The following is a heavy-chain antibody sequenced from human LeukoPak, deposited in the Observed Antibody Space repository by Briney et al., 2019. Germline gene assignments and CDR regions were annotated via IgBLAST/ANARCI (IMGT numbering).Heavy chain of an antibody. Sequence: RASVKVSCKASGYTFTSYAMHWVRQAPGQRLEWMGWINADNGNTKYSQKFQGRVTITRDTSASTAYMELSSLRSEDTAVYYCARVSSVNYYGSGSYYTFDYWGQGTLVTVSS. D-gene: IGHD3-10*01. CDR2: INADNGNT. V-gene: IGHV1-3*01. J-gene: IGHJ4*02. CDR3: ARVSSVNYYGSGSYYTFDY. CDR1: GYTFTSYA.